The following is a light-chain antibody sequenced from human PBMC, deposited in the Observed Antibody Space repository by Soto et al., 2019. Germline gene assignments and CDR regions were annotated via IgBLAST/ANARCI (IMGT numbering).Light chain of an antibody. J-gene: IGLJ1*01. Sequence: QSVLTQPPSASGSPGQSVTISCTGTSNDVGDYNYVSWYQQHPGKAPKLMIYEVSKRPSGVPGRFSGSKSGNTASLTVSGLQAEHEADYYCSSYAGSSTTYVFGNGTKATVL. V-gene: IGLV2-8*01. CDR2: EVS. CDR1: SNDVGDYNY. CDR3: SSYAGSSTTYV.